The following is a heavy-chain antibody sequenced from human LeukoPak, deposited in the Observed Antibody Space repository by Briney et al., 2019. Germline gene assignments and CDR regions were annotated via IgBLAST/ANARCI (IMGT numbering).Heavy chain of an antibody. CDR1: GFSFNTYW. D-gene: IGHD2-2*01. J-gene: IGHJ3*02. CDR2: INSDESRT. CDR3: AKGYCSSTSCYSHLDAFDI. Sequence: GGSLRLSCVGSGFSFNTYWMYWVRQAPGKGLVWVSDINSDESRTNYADSVKGRFTISRDNAKNTLYLQMNSLRAEDTAVYYCAKGYCSSTSCYSHLDAFDIWGQGTMVTVSS. V-gene: IGHV3-74*01.